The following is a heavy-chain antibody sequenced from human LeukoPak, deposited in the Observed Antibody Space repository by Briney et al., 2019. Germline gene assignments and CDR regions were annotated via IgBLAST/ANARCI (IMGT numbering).Heavy chain of an antibody. J-gene: IGHJ4*02. Sequence: GGSLRVSCAASGFTFIIFGMHWVRQALGKGLEWVAVIWSDGSKKYYADSVKGRFTISRDDSKSTLFLQMSSLRVEDTAVYYCARNYGSGTYVGNWGQGTQVTVSS. D-gene: IGHD3-10*01. CDR3: ARNYGSGTYVGN. V-gene: IGHV3-33*01. CDR1: GFTFIIFG. CDR2: IWSDGSKK.